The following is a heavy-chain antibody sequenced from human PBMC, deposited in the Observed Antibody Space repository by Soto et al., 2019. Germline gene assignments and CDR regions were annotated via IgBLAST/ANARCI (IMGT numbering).Heavy chain of an antibody. D-gene: IGHD2-2*01. CDR2: IDPIDSYT. CDR3: ARRYCSSASCPRNYYGMDV. Sequence: SLKISCQGSGYNFASYWISWVRQMPGKGLEWMGRIDPIDSYTNYSPSFQGHVTISADKSISTAYLQWSSLKASDTVMYYCARRYCSSASCPRNYYGMDVWGQGTQGTVSS. CDR1: GYNFASYW. V-gene: IGHV5-10-1*01. J-gene: IGHJ6*02.